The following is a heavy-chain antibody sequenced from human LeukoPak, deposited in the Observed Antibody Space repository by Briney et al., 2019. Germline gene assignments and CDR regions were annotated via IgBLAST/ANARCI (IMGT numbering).Heavy chain of an antibody. CDR1: GFTFDDYA. J-gene: IGHJ4*02. V-gene: IGHV3-9*01. Sequence: GRSLRLSCAASGFTFDDYAMHWARQAPGKGLEWVSGISWNSGSIGYADSVKGRFTISRDNAKNSLYLQMNSLRAEDTALYYCAKYSSGWSDWGQGTLVTVSS. CDR3: AKYSSGWSD. CDR2: ISWNSGSI. D-gene: IGHD6-19*01.